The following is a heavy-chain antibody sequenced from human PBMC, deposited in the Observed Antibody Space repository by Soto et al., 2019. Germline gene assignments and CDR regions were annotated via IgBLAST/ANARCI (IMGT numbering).Heavy chain of an antibody. Sequence: GESLKISCKGSGYSFTSYWISWVRQMPGKGLEWMGRIDPSDSYTNYSPSFQGHVTISADKSISTAYLQWSSLKASDTAMYYCANRSGYCSGGSCYSVYYGMDVWGQGTTVTVSS. D-gene: IGHD2-15*01. V-gene: IGHV5-10-1*01. CDR3: ANRSGYCSGGSCYSVYYGMDV. CDR2: IDPSDSYT. CDR1: GYSFTSYW. J-gene: IGHJ6*02.